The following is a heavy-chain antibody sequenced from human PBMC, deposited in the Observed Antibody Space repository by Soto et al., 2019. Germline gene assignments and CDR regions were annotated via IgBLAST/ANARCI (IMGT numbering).Heavy chain of an antibody. CDR2: TYYRSKWYN. CDR3: ARERWLLGNWFDP. CDR1: GDSVSSNSAA. V-gene: IGHV6-1*01. J-gene: IGHJ5*02. Sequence: PSQTLSLTCAISGDSVSSNSAALNWIRQSPSRGLEWLGRTYYRSKWYNDYAVSVKSRITINPDTSKNQFSLQLNSVTPEDTAVYYCARERWLLGNWFDPWGQGTLVTVS. D-gene: IGHD4-17*01.